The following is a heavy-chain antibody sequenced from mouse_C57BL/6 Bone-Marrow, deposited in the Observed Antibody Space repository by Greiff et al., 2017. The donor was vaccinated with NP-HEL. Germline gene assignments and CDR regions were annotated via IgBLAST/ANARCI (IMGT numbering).Heavy chain of an antibody. Sequence: VQLQQSGPELVKPGASVKMSCKASGYTFTDYNMHWVKQSHGKSLEWIGYVNPNNGGTSYNQKFKGKATLTVNKSSSTAYMELRSLTSEDSAVYYCARSLLLFYYAMEYRGQGTSVT. CDR3: ARSLLLFYYAMEY. V-gene: IGHV1-22*01. J-gene: IGHJ4*01. CDR2: VNPNNGGT. CDR1: GYTFTDYN. D-gene: IGHD6-5*01.